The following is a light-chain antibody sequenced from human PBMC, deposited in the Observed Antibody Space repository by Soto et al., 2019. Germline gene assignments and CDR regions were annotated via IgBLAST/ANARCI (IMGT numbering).Light chain of an antibody. J-gene: IGKJ1*01. V-gene: IGKV1-17*01. Sequence: DIQMTQSPSSLSASVGDRVTITCRASQGIRDALGWYQQKPGKAPKRLIYAASSLQSGVPSRLRGSGYGTELTLTISSMQPEDFATYYCLKHNSYPQTFGQGTKVEIK. CDR1: QGIRDA. CDR3: LKHNSYPQT. CDR2: AAS.